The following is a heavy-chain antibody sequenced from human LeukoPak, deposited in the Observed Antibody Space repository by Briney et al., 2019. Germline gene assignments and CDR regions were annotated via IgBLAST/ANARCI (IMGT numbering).Heavy chain of an antibody. CDR2: ISGSGGST. V-gene: IGHV3-23*01. CDR3: AKSDHIVVVPAALDY. CDR1: GFTFSSYA. J-gene: IGHJ4*02. Sequence: GGSLRLSCAASGFTFSSYAMSWVRQAPGKGLEWVSAISGSGGSTYYADSVKGRFTISRDNSKNTLYLQMNSLRAEDTAVYYCAKSDHIVVVPAALDYWGQGTQVTVSS. D-gene: IGHD2-2*01.